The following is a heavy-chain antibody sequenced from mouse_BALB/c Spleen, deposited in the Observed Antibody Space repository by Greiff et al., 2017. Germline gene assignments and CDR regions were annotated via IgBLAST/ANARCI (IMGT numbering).Heavy chain of an antibody. CDR1: GFTFSSYG. CDR2: ISSGGST. Sequence: EVQVVESGGDLVKPGGSLKLSCAASGFTFSSYGMSWVRQTPDKRLEWVATISSGGSTYYPDSVKGRFTISRDNARNILYLQMSSLRSEDTAMYYCARVYYYGSRDFDYWGQGTTLTVSS. J-gene: IGHJ2*01. V-gene: IGHV5-6-5*01. CDR3: ARVYYYGSRDFDY. D-gene: IGHD1-1*01.